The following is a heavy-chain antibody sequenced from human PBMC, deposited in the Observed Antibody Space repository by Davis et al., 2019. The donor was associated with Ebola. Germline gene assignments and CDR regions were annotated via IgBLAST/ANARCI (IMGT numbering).Heavy chain of an antibody. CDR1: GFTFSSYW. V-gene: IGHV3-30-3*01. CDR3: ARVEHYYDYVWGSLDY. Sequence: PGGSLRLSCAASGFTFSSYWMSWVRQAPGKGLEWVAVISYDGSNKYYADSVKGRFTISRDNSKNTLYLQMNSLRAEDTAVYYCARVEHYYDYVWGSLDYWGQGTLVTVSS. CDR2: ISYDGSNK. J-gene: IGHJ4*02. D-gene: IGHD3-16*01.